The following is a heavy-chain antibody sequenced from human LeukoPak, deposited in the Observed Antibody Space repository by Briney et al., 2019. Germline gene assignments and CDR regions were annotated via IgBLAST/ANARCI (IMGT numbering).Heavy chain of an antibody. CDR3: ARSEEFDY. J-gene: IGHJ4*02. V-gene: IGHV1-8*01. Sequence: ASVKVSCKASGYTFTSYDINWVRQATGQGLEWMGWMNPNSGNTGYAQKLQGRVTMTTDTSTSTAYMELRSLRSDDTAVYYCARSEEFDYWGQGTLVTVSS. CDR2: MNPNSGNT. CDR1: GYTFTSYD.